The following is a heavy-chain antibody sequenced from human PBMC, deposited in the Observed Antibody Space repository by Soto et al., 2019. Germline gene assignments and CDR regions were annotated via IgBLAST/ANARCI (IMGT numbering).Heavy chain of an antibody. Sequence: GGSLRLSCAASGFTFSSYAMSWVRQAPGKGLEWVSAISGSGGSTYYADSVKGRFTISRDNSKNTLYLQMNSLRAEDTAVYDCAKKFDVDCGGDCYAFDIWGQGTMVTVSS. D-gene: IGHD2-21*02. CDR2: ISGSGGST. V-gene: IGHV3-23*01. CDR1: GFTFSSYA. CDR3: AKKFDVDCGGDCYAFDI. J-gene: IGHJ3*02.